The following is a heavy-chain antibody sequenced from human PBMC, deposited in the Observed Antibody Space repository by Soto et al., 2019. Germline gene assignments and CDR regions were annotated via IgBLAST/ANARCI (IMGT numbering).Heavy chain of an antibody. Sequence: QVQLQQSGPGLVKPSETLSLTCTVSGISIDNYYCSWIRQSAGKGLEWIGRIYSSGTTNYNPSLNSRATMSVDMSNSQFPLNVRSVTAADTAVYYCVGDVGGSGWFAPWGQGTLVTVSS. CDR1: GISIDNYY. CDR2: IYSSGTT. CDR3: VGDVGGSGWFAP. J-gene: IGHJ5*02. V-gene: IGHV4-4*07.